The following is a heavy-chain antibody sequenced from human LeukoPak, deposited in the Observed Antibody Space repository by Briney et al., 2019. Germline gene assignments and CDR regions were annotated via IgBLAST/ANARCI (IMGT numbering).Heavy chain of an antibody. D-gene: IGHD6-13*01. CDR3: ARGIAAAGSYYFDY. CDR1: GYTFTSYD. CDR2: MNPNSGNT. J-gene: IGHJ4*02. Sequence: GASVKVSCKASGYTFTSYDINWVRQATGQGLEWMGWMNPNSGNTDYAQKFQGRVTITRNTSISTAYMELSSLRSEDTAVYYCARGIAAAGSYYFDYWGQGTLVTVSS. V-gene: IGHV1-8*03.